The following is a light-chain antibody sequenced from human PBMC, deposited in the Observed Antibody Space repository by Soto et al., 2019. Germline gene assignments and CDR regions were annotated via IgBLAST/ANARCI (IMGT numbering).Light chain of an antibody. Sequence: QSALTQPASVSGSPGQSITISCTGTSSDVGGYNYVSWYQQHPGKAPKLMIYEVSNRPSGVSYRFSGSKSGNTASLTISGLQAEDEADYYCSSYTTISTYVFGTGTKLTVL. V-gene: IGLV2-14*01. CDR3: SSYTTISTYV. CDR1: SSDVGGYNY. J-gene: IGLJ1*01. CDR2: EVS.